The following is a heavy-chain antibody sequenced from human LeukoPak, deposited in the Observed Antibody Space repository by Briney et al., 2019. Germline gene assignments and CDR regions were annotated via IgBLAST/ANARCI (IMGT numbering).Heavy chain of an antibody. D-gene: IGHD2-15*01. CDR2: ISYDGSNI. J-gene: IGHJ5*02. CDR1: GFTFNSYA. CDR3: ARDVRLGYCSAGSCCPGS. Sequence: GGSLRLSCAASGFTFNSYAMHWVRQAPGKGLEWVAVISYDGSNIHYADSVKGRFTISRDNSKNTLYLQVNSLRAEDTAVYYCARDVRLGYCSAGSCCPGSWGQGTLVTVSS. V-gene: IGHV3-30-3*01.